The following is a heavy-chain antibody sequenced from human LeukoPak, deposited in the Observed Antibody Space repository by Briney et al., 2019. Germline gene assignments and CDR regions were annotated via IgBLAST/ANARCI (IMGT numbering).Heavy chain of an antibody. J-gene: IGHJ5*02. CDR1: GYSFGGYY. V-gene: IGHV1-2*06. CDR2: INSNSANT. CDR3: ARDGAYSLGLIWLDP. Sequence: ASVKISCKTSGYSFGGYYIHWVRQAPGQGLEWMGRINSNSANTKYAQKFQGRVTMTRDTSTNTVFRELSSLRSDDTAVYYCARDGAYSLGLIWLDPWGQGTLVSVS. D-gene: IGHD5-18*01.